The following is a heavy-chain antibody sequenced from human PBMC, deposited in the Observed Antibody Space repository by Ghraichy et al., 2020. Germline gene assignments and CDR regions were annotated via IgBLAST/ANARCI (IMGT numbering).Heavy chain of an antibody. CDR1: GGSISCYY. J-gene: IGHJ3*02. V-gene: IGHV4-59*01. Sequence: SETLSLTCSVSGGSISCYYWSWIRQPPGKGLEWIGYISYSGSTNYSPSLKSRVTLSVDTSKKQFSLKLRSVTAADTAVYYCARVPAWDTYGRRCDAFDIWGQGTMVPVSS. D-gene: IGHD5-18*01. CDR3: ARVPAWDTYGRRCDAFDI. CDR2: ISYSGST.